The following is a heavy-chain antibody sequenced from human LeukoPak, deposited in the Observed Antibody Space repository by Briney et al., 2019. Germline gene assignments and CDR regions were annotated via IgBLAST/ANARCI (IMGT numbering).Heavy chain of an antibody. CDR1: GFTFSSYS. CDR3: ARSSGYYYFDFDY. Sequence: GGSLRLSCAASGFTFSSYSMNWVRQAPGKGLEWVSGISGSGGSTYYADSVKGRFTISRDNSKNTLYLQMNSLRAEDTAVYYCARSSGYYYFDFDYWGQGTLVTVSS. CDR2: ISGSGGST. J-gene: IGHJ4*02. V-gene: IGHV3-23*01. D-gene: IGHD3-22*01.